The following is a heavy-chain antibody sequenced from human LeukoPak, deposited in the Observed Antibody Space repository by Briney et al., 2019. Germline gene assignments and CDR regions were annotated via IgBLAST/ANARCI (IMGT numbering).Heavy chain of an antibody. D-gene: IGHD6-13*01. CDR3: AREGIRIAAAGTIDY. CDR2: ISTYNGNT. Sequence: GASVKVSCKASGYTFSNYAINWVRQAPGQGLEWMGWISTYNGNTNYAQKLQDRVTMTTDTSTSTAYMELRSLRSDDTAMYYCAREGIRIAAAGTIDYWGQGTLVTVPS. CDR1: GYTFSNYA. V-gene: IGHV1-18*01. J-gene: IGHJ4*02.